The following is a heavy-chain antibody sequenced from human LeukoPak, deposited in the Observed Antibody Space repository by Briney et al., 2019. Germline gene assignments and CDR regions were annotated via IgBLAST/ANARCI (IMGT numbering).Heavy chain of an antibody. D-gene: IGHD5-24*01. CDR3: ARLLGQEMATIPYNYFDY. Sequence: SETLSLTCAVYGGSFSGYYWSWIRQPPGKGLEWLGEINHSGSTNYNPSLKSRVTISVDTSKNQFSLNLSSVIAADTAVYYCARLLGQEMATIPYNYFDYWGQGTLVTVSS. CDR2: INHSGST. CDR1: GGSFSGYY. V-gene: IGHV4-34*01. J-gene: IGHJ4*02.